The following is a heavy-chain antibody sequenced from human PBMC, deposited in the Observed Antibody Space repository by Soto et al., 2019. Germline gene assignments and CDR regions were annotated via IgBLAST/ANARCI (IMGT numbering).Heavy chain of an antibody. CDR2: ISHDGSET. J-gene: IGHJ4*02. CDR3: ARSSRNSDC. CDR1: EFTFASDY. Sequence: GGCLRLSGSEAEFTFASDYRIWVRQAPERGLEWVASISHDGSETSYVDSVKGRFTISRDNAKNSLYLQMNSLGAEDTAVYYCARSSRNSDCRGQGTLVTVSS. V-gene: IGHV3-7*05. D-gene: IGHD6-13*01.